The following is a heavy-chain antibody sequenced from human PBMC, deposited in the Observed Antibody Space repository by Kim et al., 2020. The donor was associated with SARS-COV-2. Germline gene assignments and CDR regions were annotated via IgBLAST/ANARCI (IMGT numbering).Heavy chain of an antibody. CDR1: GYPFSGFY. J-gene: IGHJ6*02. CDR3: ARGSDYHGLDV. Sequence: ASVKVSCKTSGYPFSGFYIHWVRQAPGQGLEWMGWISPNNGATKYAEASQGRVTMTRDTSINTAYMELSRPKSDDTAIYFCARGSDYHGLDVWGRGTTITVSS. CDR2: ISPNNGAT. V-gene: IGHV1-2*02.